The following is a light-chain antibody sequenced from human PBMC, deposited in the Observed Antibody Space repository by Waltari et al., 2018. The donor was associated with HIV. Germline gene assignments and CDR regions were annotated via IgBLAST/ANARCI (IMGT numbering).Light chain of an antibody. CDR3: QQRRNWPPGAT. Sequence: EIVLTQSPATLSLSPGERATLSCRASQSVSSYLAWYQQKPGQAPKLHIYGASNRATGIPARFSGSGSGTDFTLTISSLEPEDFAVYYCQQRRNWPPGATFGGGTKVEIK. CDR2: GAS. J-gene: IGKJ4*01. CDR1: QSVSSY. V-gene: IGKV3-11*01.